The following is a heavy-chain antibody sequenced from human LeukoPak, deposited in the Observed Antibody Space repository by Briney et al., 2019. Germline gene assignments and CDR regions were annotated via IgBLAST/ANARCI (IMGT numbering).Heavy chain of an antibody. CDR1: GYTFTGYY. D-gene: IGHD3-3*01. CDR3: ARAPVGGPLRFFDY. Sequence: GASVKVPCKASGYTFTGYYIHWVRQAPGQGLEWMGWIHPNSGGTTFAQKFQGRVTMTRDSSISTAYMEVSSLRSDDTAVYYCARAPVGGPLRFFDYWGQGTLVTVYS. V-gene: IGHV1-2*02. CDR2: IHPNSGGT. J-gene: IGHJ4*02.